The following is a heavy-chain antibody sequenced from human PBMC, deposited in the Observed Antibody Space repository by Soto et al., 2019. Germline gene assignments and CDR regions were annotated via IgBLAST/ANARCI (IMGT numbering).Heavy chain of an antibody. CDR1: GGSVSSGTYY. J-gene: IGHJ2*01. D-gene: IGHD7-27*01. V-gene: IGHV4-61*01. CDR3: SRDQGLGAGYFAL. CDR2: IYRGSP. Sequence: QVQLQESGPGQVKPSETLFLTCTVSGGSVSSGTYYWSWIRQPAGKGLEWMGYIYRGSPNYNPSLEGRATISVDTSRTQFSLMLSSVTAADTAVYYCSRDQGLGAGYFALWGRGTLVTVSS.